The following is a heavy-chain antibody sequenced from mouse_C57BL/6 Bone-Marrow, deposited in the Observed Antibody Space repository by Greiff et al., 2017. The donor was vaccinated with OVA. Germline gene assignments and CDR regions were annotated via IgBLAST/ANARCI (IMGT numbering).Heavy chain of an antibody. Sequence: VQLQESGPGLVKPSQSLSLTCSVTGYSITSGYYWNWIRQFPGNKLEWMGYISYDGSNNYNPSLKNRISITRDTSKNQFFLKLNSVTTEDTATYYCAREGLRRKRYFDVWGTGTTVTVSS. CDR1: GYSITSGYY. J-gene: IGHJ1*03. D-gene: IGHD2-4*01. CDR2: ISYDGSN. V-gene: IGHV3-6*01. CDR3: AREGLRRKRYFDV.